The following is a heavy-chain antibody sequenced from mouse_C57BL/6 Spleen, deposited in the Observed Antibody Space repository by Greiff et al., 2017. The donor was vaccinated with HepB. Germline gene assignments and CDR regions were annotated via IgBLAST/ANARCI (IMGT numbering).Heavy chain of an antibody. CDR3: ARMARK. Sequence: EVQLQQSGAELGNPGPTAKWSSTPLGLNIKATYIPWLNHCPEQGRRGFEGMVPPMGNTKYDPKFQAKATITADPSSNKAYLQLSSLTSEDTTVYYCARMARKWGQGTTLTVSS. CDR1: GLNIKATY. V-gene: IGHV14-3*02. CDR2: MVPPMGNT. J-gene: IGHJ2*01.